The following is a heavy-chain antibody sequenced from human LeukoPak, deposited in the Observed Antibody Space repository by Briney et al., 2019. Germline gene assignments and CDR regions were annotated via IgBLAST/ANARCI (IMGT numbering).Heavy chain of an antibody. CDR3: AKDRRVRLGELSPLRY. J-gene: IGHJ4*02. Sequence: LSLTCTVSGGSISSGGYYWSWVRQAPGKGLEWVSAISGSGGSTYYADSVKGRFTISRDNSKNTLYLQMNSLRAEDTAVYYCAKDRRVRLGELSPLRYWGQGTLVTVSS. CDR2: ISGSGGST. CDR1: GGSISSGGYY. D-gene: IGHD3-16*02. V-gene: IGHV3-23*01.